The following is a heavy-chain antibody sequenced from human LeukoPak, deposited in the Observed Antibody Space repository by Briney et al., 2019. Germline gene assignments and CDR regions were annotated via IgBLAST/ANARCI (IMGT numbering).Heavy chain of an antibody. D-gene: IGHD1-7*01. J-gene: IGHJ6*03. CDR2: IYTSGSA. Sequence: SQTLSLTCTVSGGAISSGGYYWSWIRQPAGTGLEWVGRIYTSGSANSNPSLKSRLTISVDTSKNQFSLQLSPVTAADTAAYYCASGSPTGTTWYYYYYYMDVWGQGTPVTVSS. CDR3: ASGSPTGTTWYYYYYYMDV. V-gene: IGHV4-61*02. CDR1: GGAISSGGYY.